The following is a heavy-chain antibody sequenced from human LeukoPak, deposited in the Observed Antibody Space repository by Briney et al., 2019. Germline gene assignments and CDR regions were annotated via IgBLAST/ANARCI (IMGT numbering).Heavy chain of an antibody. CDR2: INPSGGST. D-gene: IGHD3-22*01. CDR1: GYTFTSYY. CDR3: ARGLMIVVVIYGAFDI. Sequence: ASVKVSCKASGYTFTSYYMHWVRQAPGQGLEWMGIINPSGGSTSYAKKFRGRVTMTRDTSTSTVYMELSSLRSEDTAVYHCARGLMIVVVIYGAFDIWGQGTMVTVSS. J-gene: IGHJ3*02. V-gene: IGHV1-46*01.